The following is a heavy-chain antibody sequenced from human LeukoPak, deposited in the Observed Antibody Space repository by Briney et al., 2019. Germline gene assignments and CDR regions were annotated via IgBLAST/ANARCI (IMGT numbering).Heavy chain of an antibody. J-gene: IGHJ4*02. Sequence: ASVKVSCKASGYTFTGQDMHWVRQVPGQGLEWMGWINPNTGDTNYAQKFQGRVTMTRDTTISTAYMELSRLTSDDTAVYYCASYPRYSSSPPFDYWGQGTLVTVSS. V-gene: IGHV1-2*02. CDR2: INPNTGDT. CDR1: GYTFTGQD. D-gene: IGHD6-19*01. CDR3: ASYPRYSSSPPFDY.